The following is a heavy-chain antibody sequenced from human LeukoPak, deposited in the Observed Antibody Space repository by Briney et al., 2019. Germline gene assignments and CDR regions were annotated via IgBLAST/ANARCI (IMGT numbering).Heavy chain of an antibody. Sequence: SETLPLTCTVSGGSISSYYWSWIRQPPGKGLEWIGYIYYSGSTNYNPSLKSRVTISVDTSKNQFSLKLSSVTAADTAVYYCAGRSPNWFDPWGQGTLVTVSS. J-gene: IGHJ5*02. CDR1: GGSISSYY. V-gene: IGHV4-59*08. CDR2: IYYSGST. CDR3: AGRSPNWFDP.